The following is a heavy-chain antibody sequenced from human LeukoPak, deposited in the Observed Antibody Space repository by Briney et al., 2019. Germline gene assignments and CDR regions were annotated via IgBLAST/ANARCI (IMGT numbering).Heavy chain of an antibody. Sequence: SETLSLTCTVSGGSISSSSYYWGWIRQPPGKGLEWIGSIYYSGSTYYNPSLKSRVTISVDTSKNQFSLKLSSVTAADTAVYYCARGYRSIAAPMDVWGKGTTVTVSS. V-gene: IGHV4-39*07. J-gene: IGHJ6*03. CDR2: IYYSGST. CDR1: GGSISSSSYY. D-gene: IGHD6-6*01. CDR3: ARGYRSIAAPMDV.